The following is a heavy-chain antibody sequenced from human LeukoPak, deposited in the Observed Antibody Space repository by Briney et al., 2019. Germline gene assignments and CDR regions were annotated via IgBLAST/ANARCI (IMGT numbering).Heavy chain of an antibody. Sequence: SETLSLTCTVSGGSISSYYWTWIRQPPGKGLEWIGYIYYSGVTNYNPSLKNRVSMSVDTSKNQFSLNLSSVTAADTAVYYCARHLNTVMLKAHFDYWGQGTLVTVSS. CDR2: IYYSGVT. J-gene: IGHJ4*02. D-gene: IGHD3-16*01. CDR3: ARHLNTVMLKAHFDY. CDR1: GGSISSYY. V-gene: IGHV4-59*08.